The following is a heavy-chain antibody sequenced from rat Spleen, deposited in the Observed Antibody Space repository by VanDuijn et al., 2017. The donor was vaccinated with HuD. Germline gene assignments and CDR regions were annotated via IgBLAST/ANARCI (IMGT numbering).Heavy chain of an antibody. Sequence: EVQLVESGGDLVQPGRSMKLSCAASGFTFSNSYMAWVRQAPARGLEWVASISTGGGNTYYRDSVKGRFTISRDNAKSTLYLQMDSLRSEDTATYYCARLGDTHYGYNPLDAWGQGASVTVSS. V-gene: IGHV5-25*01. CDR3: ARLGDTHYGYNPLDA. J-gene: IGHJ4*01. CDR1: GFTFSNSY. CDR2: ISTGGGNT. D-gene: IGHD1-9*01.